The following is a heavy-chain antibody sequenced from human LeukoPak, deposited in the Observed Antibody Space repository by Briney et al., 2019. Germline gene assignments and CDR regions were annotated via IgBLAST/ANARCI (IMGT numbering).Heavy chain of an antibody. CDR1: GFTFSSYV. Sequence: GGSLRLSCAASGFTFSSYVMTWVRQAPGKGLEWVGRIKSKTDGGTVDYAPPVKGRFTISRDDSRNTLSLEMNFLKTEDTAVYYCTTDPGNYEIFWGQGTLVTVSS. V-gene: IGHV3-15*01. J-gene: IGHJ4*02. D-gene: IGHD4-11*01. CDR2: IKSKTDGGTV. CDR3: TTDPGNYEIF.